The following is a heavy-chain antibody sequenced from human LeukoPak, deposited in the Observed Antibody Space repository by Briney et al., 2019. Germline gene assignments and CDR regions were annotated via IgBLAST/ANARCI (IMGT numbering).Heavy chain of an antibody. CDR2: ISHSGST. V-gene: IGHV4-38-2*02. CDR1: GYSVTSDYY. Sequence: SETLSLTCTVSGYSVTSDYYWGWIRQPPGKGLEWIGSISHSGSTYYNPSLKSRVTMSVDTSKNQFSLKLSSVTAADTAVYYCARHPPKYYYGSGSYPGWFDPWGQGTLVTVSS. D-gene: IGHD3-10*01. J-gene: IGHJ5*02. CDR3: ARHPPKYYYGSGSYPGWFDP.